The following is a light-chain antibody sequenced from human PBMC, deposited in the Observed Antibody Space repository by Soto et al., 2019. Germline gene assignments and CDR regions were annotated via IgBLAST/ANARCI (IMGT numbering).Light chain of an antibody. CDR1: QSISSW. CDR2: KAS. V-gene: IGKV1-5*03. CDR3: QLYGSQLSC. J-gene: IGKJ1*01. Sequence: ILMPHSRPTLSETVGDRVTITCRASQSISSWLAWYQQKPGKAPKLLIYKASSLESGVPSRFSGSGSGTEFTLTISSVQADDLATYSCQLYGSQLSCFGQGTKVDIK.